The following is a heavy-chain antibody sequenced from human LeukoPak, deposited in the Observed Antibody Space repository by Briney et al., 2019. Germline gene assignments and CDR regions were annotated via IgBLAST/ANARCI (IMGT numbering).Heavy chain of an antibody. CDR3: ARDRGYYYDSSGRDAFDI. Sequence: SVKVSCKASGGTFSSCAISWVRQAPGQGLEWMGGIIPIFGTANYAQKFQGRVTITTDESTSTAYMELSSLRSEDTAVYYCARDRGYYYDSSGRDAFDIWGQGTMVTVSS. V-gene: IGHV1-69*05. D-gene: IGHD3-22*01. J-gene: IGHJ3*02. CDR1: GGTFSSCA. CDR2: IIPIFGTA.